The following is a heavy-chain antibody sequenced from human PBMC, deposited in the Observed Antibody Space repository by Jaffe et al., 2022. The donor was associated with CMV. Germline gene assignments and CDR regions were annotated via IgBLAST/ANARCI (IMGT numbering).Heavy chain of an antibody. J-gene: IGHJ4*02. CDR1: GGSVTTSDYH. Sequence: QLQLEESGPGLVKPSETLSLTCTVSGGSVTTSDYHWGWIRQPPGKRLEWIGSTSYSVSTYYNPSLRSRVSISIDTSKNQFSLDLISVSAADMAVYFCARHNVGATEFDYWGQGTLVAVSS. CDR2: TSYSVST. CDR3: ARHNVGATEFDY. D-gene: IGHD1-26*01. V-gene: IGHV4-39*01.